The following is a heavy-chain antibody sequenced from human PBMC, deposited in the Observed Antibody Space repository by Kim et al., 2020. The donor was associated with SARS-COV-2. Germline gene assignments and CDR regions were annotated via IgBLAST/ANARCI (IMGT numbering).Heavy chain of an antibody. V-gene: IGHV1-18*01. Sequence: ASVKVSCKASGYTFTSYGISWVRQAPGQGLEWMGWISAYNGNTNYAQKLQGRVTMTTDTSTSTAYMELRGLRSDDTAVYYCARDLDPWVGATRGFDYWGQGTLVTVSS. CDR3: ARDLDPWVGATRGFDY. CDR2: ISAYNGNT. D-gene: IGHD1-26*01. J-gene: IGHJ4*02. CDR1: GYTFTSYG.